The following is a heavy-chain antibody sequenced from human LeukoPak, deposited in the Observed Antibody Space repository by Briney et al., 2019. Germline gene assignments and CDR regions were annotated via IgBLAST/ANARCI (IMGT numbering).Heavy chain of an antibody. CDR3: TRDPLNTDDAFDI. J-gene: IGHJ3*02. Sequence: GGSLRLSCTAYGFTFGDYGVSWVRQAPGKGLEWEGFIRSKTYGGTTEYAASVKGRFTISRDDSKNIAYLQMNSLKTEDTAVYHCTRDPLNTDDAFDIWGQGTMVTVSS. CDR1: GFTFGDYG. CDR2: IRSKTYGGTT. D-gene: IGHD2/OR15-2a*01. V-gene: IGHV3-49*04.